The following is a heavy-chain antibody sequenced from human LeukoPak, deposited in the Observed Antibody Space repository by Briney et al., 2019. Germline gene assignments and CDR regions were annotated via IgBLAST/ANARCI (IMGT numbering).Heavy chain of an antibody. D-gene: IGHD3-3*01. CDR2: VHLDGRT. CDR1: GVSLSRSFYY. J-gene: IGHJ4*02. V-gene: IGHV4-39*07. Sequence: SETLSLTCTVSGVSLSRSFYYWGWIRQPPGKGLEWIGEVHLDGRTNYNPSLKSRLTIPVDLSENHISLKLTSVTAADTAVYYCAREGGFFRPLDYSGQGTLVTVSS. CDR3: AREGGFFRPLDY.